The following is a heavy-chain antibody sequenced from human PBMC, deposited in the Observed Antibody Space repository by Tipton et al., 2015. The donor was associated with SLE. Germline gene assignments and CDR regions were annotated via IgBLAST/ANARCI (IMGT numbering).Heavy chain of an antibody. CDR3: ARAPHLTGSYYYYYMDV. V-gene: IGHV4-61*02. J-gene: IGHJ6*03. D-gene: IGHD7-27*01. CDR2: IYTSGST. Sequence: LRLSCTVSGGSISSGSYYWSWIRQPAGKGLEWIGRIYTSGSTNYNPSLKSRVTISIDTSKNLFSLKLSSLTAADTAVYYCARAPHLTGSYYYYYMDVWGKGTTVTISS. CDR1: GGSISSGSYY.